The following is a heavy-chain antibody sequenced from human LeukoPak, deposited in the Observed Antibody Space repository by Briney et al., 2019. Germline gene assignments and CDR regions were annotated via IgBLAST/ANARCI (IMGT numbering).Heavy chain of an antibody. Sequence: ETLSLTCTVSGGSISSSSYYWGWIRQPPGKGLEWIGSIYYSGSTYYNPSLKSRVTISVDTSKNQFSLKLSSVTAADTAVYHCAAFTATARDYYYYYGMDVWGQGTTVTVSS. V-gene: IGHV4-39*01. CDR1: GGSISSSSYY. J-gene: IGHJ6*02. D-gene: IGHD2-21*02. CDR3: AAFTATARDYYYYYGMDV. CDR2: IYYSGST.